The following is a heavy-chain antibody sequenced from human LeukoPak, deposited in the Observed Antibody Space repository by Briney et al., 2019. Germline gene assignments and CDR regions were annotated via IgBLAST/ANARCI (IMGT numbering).Heavy chain of an antibody. Sequence: GESLKISCKGSGYSFTNYWIGWVRQVPGKGLEWMGIIYPGDSDTRYSPSFQGQVTISADKSISTAYLQWSSLKASDTAMYYCVRQYSSSLNWFDPWGQGTLVTVSS. CDR3: VRQYSSSLNWFDP. CDR1: GYSFTNYW. D-gene: IGHD6-13*01. J-gene: IGHJ5*02. V-gene: IGHV5-51*01. CDR2: IYPGDSDT.